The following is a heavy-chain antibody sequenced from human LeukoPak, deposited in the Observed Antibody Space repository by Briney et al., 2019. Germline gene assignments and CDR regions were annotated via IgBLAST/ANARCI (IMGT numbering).Heavy chain of an antibody. CDR3: AKNHLPRDGYNYIDY. CDR1: GFTFSSYG. Sequence: PGRSLRLSCAASGFTFSSYGTHWVRQAPGKGLEWVAVISYDGSNKYYADSVKGRFTISRDNSTNTLYLRMNSLRGEDTAVYYCAKNHLPRDGYNYIDYWGQGTLVTVSS. J-gene: IGHJ4*02. V-gene: IGHV3-30*18. CDR2: ISYDGSNK. D-gene: IGHD5-24*01.